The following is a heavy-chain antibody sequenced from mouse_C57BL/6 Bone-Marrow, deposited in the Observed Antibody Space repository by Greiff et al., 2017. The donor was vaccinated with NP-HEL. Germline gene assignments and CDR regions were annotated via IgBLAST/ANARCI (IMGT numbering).Heavy chain of an antibody. CDR3: ARTRWFSFDY. V-gene: IGHV1-4*01. Sequence: VKLVESGAELARPGASVKMSCKASGYTFTSYTMHWVKQRPGQGLEWIGYINPSSGYTKYNQKFKDKATLTADKSSSTAYMQLSSLTSEDSAVYYCARTRWFSFDYWGQGTTLTVSS. J-gene: IGHJ2*01. D-gene: IGHD2-3*01. CDR1: GYTFTSYT. CDR2: INPSSGYT.